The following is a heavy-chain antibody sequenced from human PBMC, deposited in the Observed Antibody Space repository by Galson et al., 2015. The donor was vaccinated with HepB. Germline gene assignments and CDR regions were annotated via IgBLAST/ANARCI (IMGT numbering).Heavy chain of an antibody. CDR3: AKRPGIAVAGTTINWFDP. CDR2: ISGSGGST. CDR1: GFTFSSCA. V-gene: IGHV3-23*01. J-gene: IGHJ5*02. Sequence: SLRLSCAASGFTFSSCAMSWVRQAPGKGLEWVSAISGSGGSTYYADSVKGRFTISRDNSKNTLYLQMNSLRAEDTAVYYCAKRPGIAVAGTTINWFDPWGQGTLVTVSS. D-gene: IGHD6-19*01.